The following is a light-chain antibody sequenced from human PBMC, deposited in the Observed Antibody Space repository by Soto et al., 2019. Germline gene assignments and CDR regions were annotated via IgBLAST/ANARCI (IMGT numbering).Light chain of an antibody. Sequence: EIVMTQSPATLSLSPGERATLSCRASQSVNIYLAWYQQKPGQAPRLLIFGASYRATGIPARFSGSGSGTEFNVTIGSLQSEDFAVYFCQQYDDWLRLTFGGGTKVEIK. V-gene: IGKV3D-15*01. J-gene: IGKJ4*02. CDR3: QQYDDWLRLT. CDR2: GAS. CDR1: QSVNIY.